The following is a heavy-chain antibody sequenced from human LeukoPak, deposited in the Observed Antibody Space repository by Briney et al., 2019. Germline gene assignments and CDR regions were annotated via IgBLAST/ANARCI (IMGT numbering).Heavy chain of an antibody. J-gene: IGHJ4*02. CDR2: INPNSGGT. CDR1: GYTFTGYY. V-gene: IGHV1-2*02. Sequence: ASVKVSCKASGYTFTGYYMHWVRQAPGQGLEWMGWINPNSGGTNYAQKFQGRVTMTRDTSISIAYMELSRLRSDDTAVYYCATQVGDIVVVPAASGDYWGQGNLLTVSS. D-gene: IGHD2-2*01. CDR3: ATQVGDIVVVPAASGDY.